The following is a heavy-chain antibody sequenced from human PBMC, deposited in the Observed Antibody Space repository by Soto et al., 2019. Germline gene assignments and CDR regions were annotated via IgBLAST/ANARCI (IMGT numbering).Heavy chain of an antibody. D-gene: IGHD4-17*01. Sequence: QVQLVQSGAEVKKSGASVKVSCKASGYTFTSHDINWVRQATGQGLEWMGWMNPNSDNTGYDQQFQGRVTMTRNTSISTAYMELSSLRSEDTAVYYCARWDYGYYARFDYWGQGTLVTVSS. V-gene: IGHV1-8*01. CDR2: MNPNSDNT. CDR3: ARWDYGYYARFDY. J-gene: IGHJ4*02. CDR1: GYTFTSHD.